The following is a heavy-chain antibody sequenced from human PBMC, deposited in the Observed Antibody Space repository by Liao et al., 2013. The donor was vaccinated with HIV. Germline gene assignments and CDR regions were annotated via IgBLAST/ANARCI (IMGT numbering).Heavy chain of an antibody. CDR2: INYNGST. CDR1: GGSFSGYY. D-gene: IGHD5-18*01. CDR3: ARERDTAIYYYYYYYMDV. J-gene: IGHJ6*03. V-gene: IGHV4-34*01. Sequence: QVQLQQWGAGLLKPSETLSLTCAVYGGSFSGYYWSWIRQPPGKGLEWIGEINYNGSTNYNPSLKSRVTISVDTSKNQFSLKLSSVTAADTAVYYCARERDTAIYYYYYYYMDVWGKGTTVTVSS.